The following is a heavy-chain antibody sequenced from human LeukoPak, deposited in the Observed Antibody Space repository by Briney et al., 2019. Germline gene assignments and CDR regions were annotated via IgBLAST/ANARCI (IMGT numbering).Heavy chain of an antibody. CDR3: AKSMDTVGATTRDF. CDR2: ISGDGQDT. J-gene: IGHJ4*02. Sequence: GGSLRLSCEASGFSFSSYPMSWVRQPPGRGLEWVATISGDGQDTFYAGLGTGRFIVSRDNIRNTVFLERDSLREEDTAVYYCAKSMDTVGATTRDFWGQGARVIASS. D-gene: IGHD1-26*01. CDR1: GFSFSSYP. V-gene: IGHV3-23*01.